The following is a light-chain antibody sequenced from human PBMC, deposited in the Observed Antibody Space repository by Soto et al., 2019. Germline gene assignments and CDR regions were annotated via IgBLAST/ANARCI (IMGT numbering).Light chain of an antibody. J-gene: IGKJ3*01. CDR3: QQYGSSPLFT. CDR2: GAS. V-gene: IGKV3-20*01. Sequence: EIVLTQSPGTLSLSPGERATLSCRASQSVSSSYLAWYHQKPGQAPRLLIYGASSRATGIPDRFSGSGSGTDFTLTISRLEPEDCPVYYCQQYGSSPLFTFGPGTKVDIK. CDR1: QSVSSSY.